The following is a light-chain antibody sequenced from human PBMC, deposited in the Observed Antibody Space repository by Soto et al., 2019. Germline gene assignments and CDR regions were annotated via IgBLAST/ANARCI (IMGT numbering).Light chain of an antibody. J-gene: IGKJ1*01. CDR2: DAS. V-gene: IGKV1-5*01. CDR3: QQCNSYPWT. CDR1: EKINKW. Sequence: DIQITQYPSTLSASVGDRVTITCRASEKINKWLAWYQQKPGKAPKLLISDASSLESGVPSRFSGSGSGTEFTLTISSLQPDDFATYYCQQCNSYPWTFGQGTKVDI.